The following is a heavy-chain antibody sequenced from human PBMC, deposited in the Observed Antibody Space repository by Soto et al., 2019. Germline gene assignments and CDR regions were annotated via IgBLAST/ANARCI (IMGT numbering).Heavy chain of an antibody. V-gene: IGHV1-69*02. CDR2: IIPILGIA. J-gene: IGHJ6*04. CDR3: ARLTRPTIGDHTVADF. Sequence: SVKVSCKASGGTFSSYTISWVRQAPGQGLEWMGRIIPILGIANYAQKFQGRVTITADKSTSTAYMELSSLRSEDTAVYYCARLTRPTIGDHTVADFWGKRSTDTGSS. D-gene: IGHD3-10*01. CDR1: GGTFSSYT.